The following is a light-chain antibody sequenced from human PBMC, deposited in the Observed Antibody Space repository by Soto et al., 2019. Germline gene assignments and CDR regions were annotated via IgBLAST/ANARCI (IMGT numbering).Light chain of an antibody. CDR1: QSVSSSY. V-gene: IGKV3-20*01. J-gene: IGKJ1*01. CDR2: GAS. CDR3: QQYDTSPRT. Sequence: EIVLTQSPGTLSLSPGERATLHCRASQSVSSSYLAWYQQKRGQAPRLIIYGASSRATGIPDRFSGSGSGTDFTLTISRLEPEDFAVYYCQQYDTSPRTFGQGTKVDIK.